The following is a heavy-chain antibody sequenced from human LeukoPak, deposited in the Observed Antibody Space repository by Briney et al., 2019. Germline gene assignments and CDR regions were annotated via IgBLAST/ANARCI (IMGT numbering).Heavy chain of an antibody. Sequence: NSSETLPLTCTVSGGSISSSSYYWGWIRQPPGKGLEWIGSIYYSGSTYYNPSLKSRVTISVDTSKNQFSLKLSSVTAADTAVYYCARRLAGTEDYWGQGTLVTVSS. J-gene: IGHJ4*02. D-gene: IGHD6-13*01. V-gene: IGHV4-39*01. CDR3: ARRLAGTEDY. CDR2: IYYSGST. CDR1: GGSISSSSYY.